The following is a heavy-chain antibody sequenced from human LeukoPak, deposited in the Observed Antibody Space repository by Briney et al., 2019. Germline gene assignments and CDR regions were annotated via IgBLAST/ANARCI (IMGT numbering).Heavy chain of an antibody. CDR1: GFTFRSYW. CDR3: AREASYLEMATPFDY. V-gene: IGHV3-74*01. CDR2: INTDGSST. J-gene: IGHJ4*02. Sequence: GRTLRLFRAASGFTFRSYWMHWVSHAPAKGLVWVSRINTDGSSTSYADSVKGRFTISRDNAKNTLYLQMNSLRAEDTAVYYCAREASYLEMATPFDYWGQGTLVTVSS. D-gene: IGHD5-24*01.